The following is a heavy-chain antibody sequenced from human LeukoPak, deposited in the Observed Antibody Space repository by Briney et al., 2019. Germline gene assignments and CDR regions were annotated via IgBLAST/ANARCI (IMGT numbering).Heavy chain of an antibody. V-gene: IGHV3-7*01. J-gene: IGHJ4*01. CDR1: GFTFTDYW. D-gene: IGHD6-13*01. CDR2: IRQDGSEK. CDR3: ARDGTAAGLYFDL. Sequence: GGSLRLSCEVSGFTFTDYWMNWVRQAPGKGTEWVASIRQDGSEKAYVDSVKGRFTISRDNTKNSLSLQLNGLRAEDTAVYYCARDGTAAGLYFDLWGQGTLVTVSS.